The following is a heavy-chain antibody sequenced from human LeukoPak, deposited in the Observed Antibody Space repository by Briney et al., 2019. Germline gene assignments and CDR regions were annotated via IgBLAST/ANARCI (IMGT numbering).Heavy chain of an antibody. J-gene: IGHJ6*02. Sequence: GASLQISCKDSGHSFTSYWISWVRQMPGKGLEWMGRIDPSDSYTNYSPSFQGHVTISVDKSISTAYLQWTSLKSSDSAMYYCARRGYYYYGMDVWGQGTTVTVSS. CDR3: ARRGYYYYGMDV. D-gene: IGHD3-10*01. CDR2: IDPSDSYT. CDR1: GHSFTSYW. V-gene: IGHV5-10-1*01.